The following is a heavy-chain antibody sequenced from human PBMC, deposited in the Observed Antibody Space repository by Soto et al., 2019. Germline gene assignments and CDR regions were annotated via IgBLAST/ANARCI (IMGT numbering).Heavy chain of an antibody. J-gene: IGHJ4*02. D-gene: IGHD3-22*01. Sequence: EVQLLESGGGLVQPGGSLRLSCAASGFSFSTCAVSWVRQAPGKGLEWVSSISASGDTTHYAESVRGRFTISRDNSSNTLHLQMSSLTAEDTAIHSCAAQATGYFVPFDFWGRGTLVTVSS. CDR3: AAQATGYFVPFDF. CDR1: GFSFSTCA. CDR2: ISASGDTT. V-gene: IGHV3-23*01.